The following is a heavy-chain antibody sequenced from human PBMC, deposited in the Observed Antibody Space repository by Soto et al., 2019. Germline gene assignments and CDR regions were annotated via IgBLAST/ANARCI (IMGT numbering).Heavy chain of an antibody. CDR3: ASSLLSPFDY. V-gene: IGHV3-74*01. J-gene: IGHJ4*02. D-gene: IGHD3-16*02. CDR2: INSDGSST. CDR1: GFTFSSYW. Sequence: EVQLVESGGGLVQPGGSLRLSCAASGFTFSSYWMHWVRQAPGKGLLWVSRINSDGSSTFYADSVKGRFTISRDNAKNTLYLQMNSPTAEDTAVYYCASSLLSPFDYWGQGTLVIVSS.